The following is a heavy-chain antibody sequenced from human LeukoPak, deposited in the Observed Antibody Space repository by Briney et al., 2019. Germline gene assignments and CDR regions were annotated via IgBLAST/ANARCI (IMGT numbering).Heavy chain of an antibody. CDR1: GGTFSSYA. J-gene: IGHJ4*02. CDR2: IIPIFGTA. V-gene: IGHV1-69*01. CDR3: ARRRGYSYGSLDY. D-gene: IGHD5-18*01. Sequence: GASVKVSCKASGGTFSSYAISWVRQAPGQGLEWMGGIIPIFGTANYAQKFWGRVTITADESTSTAYMELSSLRSEDTAVYYCARRRGYSYGSLDYWGQGTLVTVSS.